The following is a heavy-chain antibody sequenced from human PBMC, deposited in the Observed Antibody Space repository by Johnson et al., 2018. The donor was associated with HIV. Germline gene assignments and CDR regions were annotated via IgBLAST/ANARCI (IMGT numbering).Heavy chain of an antibody. Sequence: MLLVESGAGLVQPGGSLRLSCVGSGYTFSHYWMSWVRQAPGKGLEWVANINQDGSETYCLDSVKDRFTISRDNAKKFLYLQMTSLRAEDTAIYYCARKGDAFDIWGQGTLATVSS. V-gene: IGHV3-7*05. CDR3: ARKGDAFDI. J-gene: IGHJ3*02. CDR2: INQDGSET. CDR1: GYTFSHYW.